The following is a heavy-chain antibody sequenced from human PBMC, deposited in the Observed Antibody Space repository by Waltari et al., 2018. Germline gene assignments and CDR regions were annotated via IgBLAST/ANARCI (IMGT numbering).Heavy chain of an antibody. CDR1: GGSFSGYY. CDR2: INHSGRT. CDR3: ARGRGLYYYMDV. D-gene: IGHD3-10*01. Sequence: QVQLQQWGAGLLKPSETLSLTCAVYGGSFSGYYWSWIRQPPGKGLEWIGEINHSGRTNYNPSLKSRVTISVDTSKNQFSLKLSSVTAADTAVYYCARGRGLYYYMDVWGKGTTVTISS. J-gene: IGHJ6*03. V-gene: IGHV4-34*01.